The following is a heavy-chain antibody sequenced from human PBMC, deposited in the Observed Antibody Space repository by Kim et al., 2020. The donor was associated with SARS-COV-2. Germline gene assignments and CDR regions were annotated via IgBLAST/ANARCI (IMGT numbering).Heavy chain of an antibody. CDR3: TRGGIVGDY. Sequence: GTTEDAASVKGRVTISRDDSKSIAYLQMNSLKSEDTAVYYCTRGGIVGDYWGQGALGTVSS. J-gene: IGHJ4*02. D-gene: IGHD3-22*01. V-gene: IGHV3-49*02. CDR2: GTT.